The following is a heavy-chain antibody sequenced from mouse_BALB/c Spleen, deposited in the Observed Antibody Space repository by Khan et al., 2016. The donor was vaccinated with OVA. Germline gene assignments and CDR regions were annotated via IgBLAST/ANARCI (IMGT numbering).Heavy chain of an antibody. J-gene: IGHJ2*01. D-gene: IGHD1-1*01. CDR3: ARVYGGEFDY. CDR1: GYSITSDYV. CDR2: ISYSGNT. V-gene: IGHV3-2*02. Sequence: EVQLVESGPGLVKPSQSLSLTCTVTGYSITSDYVWNCIRHFPGNKLELMAIISYSGNTNSNPFLKSRISITRDTSKNQFFLQLNSLTTEDTATYYRARVYGGEFDYWGQGTTRTVAS.